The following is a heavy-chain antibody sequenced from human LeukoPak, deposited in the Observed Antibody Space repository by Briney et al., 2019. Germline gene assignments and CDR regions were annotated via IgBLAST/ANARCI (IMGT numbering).Heavy chain of an antibody. V-gene: IGHV3-15*01. CDR3: TTVTAGYDYVWWSFRYIYFDS. D-gene: IGHD3-16*02. CDR2: IKSKTDGGTT. J-gene: IGHJ4*02. CDR1: GFTFSSYA. Sequence: GGSLRLSCAASGFTFSSYAMSWVRQAPGKWLEWVGRIKSKTDGGTTDYAAPVKGRLTISRDDSKNTLYLQMNSLKTEDTAVYYCTTVTAGYDYVWWSFRYIYFDSSGQGTLVTVSP.